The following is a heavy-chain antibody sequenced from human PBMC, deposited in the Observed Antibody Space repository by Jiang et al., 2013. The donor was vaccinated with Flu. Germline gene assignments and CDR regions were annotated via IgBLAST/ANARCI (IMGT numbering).Heavy chain of an antibody. CDR3: AITYYFDSSSYSSNDAFDI. CDR1: GGPISSYY. Sequence: GPGLVKPSETLSLTCTVSGGPISSYYWSWIRQPPGKGLEWIGSIYYSGSTYYNPSLKSRVTISVDTSKNQFSLKLRSVTAADTALYYCAITYYFDSSSYSSNDAFDIWGQGTMVTVSS. CDR2: IYYSGST. J-gene: IGHJ3*02. D-gene: IGHD3-22*01. V-gene: IGHV4-59*05.